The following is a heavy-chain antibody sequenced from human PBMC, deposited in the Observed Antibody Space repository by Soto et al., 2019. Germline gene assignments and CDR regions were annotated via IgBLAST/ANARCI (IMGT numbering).Heavy chain of an antibody. CDR1: GGSVNGYY. D-gene: IGHD3-3*01. J-gene: IGHJ5*02. Sequence: PSETLSLTCAVYGGSVNGYYWNWIRQPPGKGLEWIGEINHTGGTHYSPSFQGQVTLSADKSINTSFLQWATLRASDTAIYYCARLNFGVVTSFSWFDPWGPGTLVTVSS. CDR3: ARLNFGVVTSFSWFDP. CDR2: INHTGGT. V-gene: IGHV4-34*10.